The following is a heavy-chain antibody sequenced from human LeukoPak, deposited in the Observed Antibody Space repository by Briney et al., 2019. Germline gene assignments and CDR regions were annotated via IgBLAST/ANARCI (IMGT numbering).Heavy chain of an antibody. CDR2: INAGNGNT. D-gene: IGHD3-3*01. Sequence: GASAKVSCKTSGYTFTSYAMQWVRQAPGQRLEWMGWINAGNGNTKYSQKFQGRVTITRDTSATTAYMELSTLRSEDTAVYYCAREHDFWSPYAFDIWGQGTMVTVSS. CDR3: AREHDFWSPYAFDI. V-gene: IGHV1-3*01. J-gene: IGHJ3*02. CDR1: GYTFTSYA.